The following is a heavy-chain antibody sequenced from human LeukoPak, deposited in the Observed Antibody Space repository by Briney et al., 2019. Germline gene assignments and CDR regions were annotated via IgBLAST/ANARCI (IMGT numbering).Heavy chain of an antibody. J-gene: IGHJ4*02. CDR2: INPSGGST. V-gene: IGHV1-46*01. D-gene: IGHD6-13*01. CDR3: ARYWAAAALDY. Sequence: ASVKVSCKASGYTFTSYYMHWVRQAPGQGLEWKGIINPSGGSTSYAQKFQGRVTMTRDTSTSTVYMELSSLRSEDTAVYYCARYWAAAALDYWGQGTLVTVSS. CDR1: GYTFTSYY.